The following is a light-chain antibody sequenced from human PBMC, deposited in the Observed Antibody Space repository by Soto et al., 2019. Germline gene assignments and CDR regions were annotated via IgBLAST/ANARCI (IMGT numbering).Light chain of an antibody. CDR3: QSYDSSLSGPL. J-gene: IGLJ2*01. CDR1: SSNIGAGYD. CDR2: GNS. V-gene: IGLV1-40*01. Sequence: QAVVTQPPSVSGAPGQRVTISCTGRSSNIGAGYDVHWYQQLPGTAPKLLIYGNSNRPSGVPDRFSGSKSGTSASLAITGLQAEDEADYYCQSYDSSLSGPLFGGGTKVTVL.